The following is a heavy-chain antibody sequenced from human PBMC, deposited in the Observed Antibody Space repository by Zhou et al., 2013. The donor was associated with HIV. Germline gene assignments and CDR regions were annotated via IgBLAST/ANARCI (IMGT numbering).Heavy chain of an antibody. D-gene: IGHD6-13*01. CDR3: ARPSRSTIAAATDS. CDR1: GYSFTRHK. V-gene: IGHV1-46*01. Sequence: QVQLVQSGAEVKKLGASVMISCKASGYSFTRHKIHWLRQAPGQGLEWMGKMNSDGNGAYAQKFQDRITMTRDLSTTTVYMHLRRLKSEDTAVYFCARPSRSTIAAATDSWGQGTLVIVSS. CDR2: MNSDGNGA. J-gene: IGHJ4*02.